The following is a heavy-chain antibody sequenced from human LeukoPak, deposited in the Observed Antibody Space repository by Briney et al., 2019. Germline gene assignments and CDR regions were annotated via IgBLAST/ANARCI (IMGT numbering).Heavy chain of an antibody. J-gene: IGHJ4*02. V-gene: IGHV4-4*07. D-gene: IGHD2-21*02. CDR3: ARYGDPKFHFDY. CDR2: IHTSGDA. Sequence: SETLSLTCTVSGGSIGNYYWSWIRQPAEKGLEWIGRIHTSGDAKYRPSLESRVTMSLDTSKNQFSLNLRSVTAADSAVYYCARYGDPKFHFDYWGEGRLVTVSS. CDR1: GGSIGNYY.